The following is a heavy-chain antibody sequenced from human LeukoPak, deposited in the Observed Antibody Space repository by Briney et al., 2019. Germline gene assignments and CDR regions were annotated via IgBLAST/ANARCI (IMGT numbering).Heavy chain of an antibody. CDR3: ARRAGAYSHPYDY. J-gene: IGHJ4*02. V-gene: IGHV3-7*03. Sequence: WMRPPPPKGVECVATIKEDGSEGYYVDSVKGRFTISRDNAKNSVFLQMHSLRAEDTAVYYCARRAGAYSHPYDYWGQGTLVTVSS. CDR2: IKEDGSEG. D-gene: IGHD4/OR15-4a*01.